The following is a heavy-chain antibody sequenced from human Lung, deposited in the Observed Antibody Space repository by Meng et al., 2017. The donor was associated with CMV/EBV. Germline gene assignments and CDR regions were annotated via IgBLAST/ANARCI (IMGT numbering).Heavy chain of an antibody. CDR3: ARQGSVYYYDSSGQYPDY. Sequence: SETLSLTCTVAGGSISSSSYYWGWFRQPPGKGLEWTGRISYSGSTYYNPSLKSRVTMSVDTSKNQFSLKLSSVTAADTAVYCCARQGSVYYYDSSGQYPDYWGQGTLVTVSS. D-gene: IGHD3-22*01. J-gene: IGHJ4*02. CDR1: GGSISSSSYY. V-gene: IGHV4-39*01. CDR2: ISYSGST.